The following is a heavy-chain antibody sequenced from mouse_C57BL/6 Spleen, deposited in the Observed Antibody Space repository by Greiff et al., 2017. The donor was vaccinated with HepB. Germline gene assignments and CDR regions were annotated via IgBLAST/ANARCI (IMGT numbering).Heavy chain of an antibody. D-gene: IGHD1-1*01. CDR3: AREGGYYGSSPGYFDY. Sequence: EVQLQQSGPGLVKPSQSLSLTCSVTGYSIPSGYYWNWIRQFPGNKLEWMGYISYDGSNNYNPSLKNRISITRDTSKNQFFLKLNSVTTEDTATYYCAREGGYYGSSPGYFDYWGQGTTLTVSS. CDR2: ISYDGSN. V-gene: IGHV3-6*01. CDR1: GYSIPSGYY. J-gene: IGHJ2*01.